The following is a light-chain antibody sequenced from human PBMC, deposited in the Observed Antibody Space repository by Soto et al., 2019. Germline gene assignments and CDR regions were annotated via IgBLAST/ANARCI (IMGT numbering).Light chain of an antibody. CDR1: QFVSSSS. CDR3: QQYGSSPRT. J-gene: IGKJ1*01. Sequence: EIVLTQSPGTLSLSPGERGTLSCRASQFVSSSSLAWYQQKPGQAPRLLIYGVSSRATGIPDRFSGSGSGTDFTLTISRLEPEDFAVYYCQQYGSSPRTFGQGTKVESK. V-gene: IGKV3-20*01. CDR2: GVS.